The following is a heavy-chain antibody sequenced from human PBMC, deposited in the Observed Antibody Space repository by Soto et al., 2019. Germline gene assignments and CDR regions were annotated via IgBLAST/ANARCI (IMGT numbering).Heavy chain of an antibody. CDR3: ARVGGCSGGNCYNWFDP. J-gene: IGHJ5*02. Sequence: GGSLRLSCAASGLTVSSNYMAWVRQAPGKGLEWVAVIYSGGSAYYADSVKGRSFISRDTSKNTVYLEMHSLSAEDTAVYFCARVGGCSGGNCYNWFDPWGQGTLVTVSS. D-gene: IGHD2-15*01. CDR1: GLTVSSNY. CDR2: IYSGGSA. V-gene: IGHV3-53*01.